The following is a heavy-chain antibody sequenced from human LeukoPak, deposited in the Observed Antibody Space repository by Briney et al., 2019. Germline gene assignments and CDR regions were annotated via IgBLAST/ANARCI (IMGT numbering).Heavy chain of an antibody. CDR3: AKDRRGYGDLDY. Sequence: HAGGSLRLSCAASGFTFSSYGMHWVRQAPGKGLEWVAVISYDGSNKYYADSVKGRFTISRDNSKNTLYLQMNSLRAEDTAVYYCAKDRRGYGDLDYWGQGTLVTVSS. CDR2: ISYDGSNK. D-gene: IGHD4-17*01. V-gene: IGHV3-30*18. CDR1: GFTFSSYG. J-gene: IGHJ4*02.